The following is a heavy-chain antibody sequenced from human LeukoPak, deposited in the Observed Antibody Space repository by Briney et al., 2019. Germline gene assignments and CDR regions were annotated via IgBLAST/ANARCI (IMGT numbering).Heavy chain of an antibody. D-gene: IGHD2-15*01. Sequence: GGSLRLSCAASGFTFSSYGMHWVRQAPGKGLEWVAVIWYDGSNKYCADSVKGRFTISRDNSKNTLYLQMNSLRAEDTAVYYCARVPILYYYYGMDVWGKGTTVTVSS. CDR3: ARVPILYYYYGMDV. CDR2: IWYDGSNK. CDR1: GFTFSSYG. J-gene: IGHJ6*04. V-gene: IGHV3-33*01.